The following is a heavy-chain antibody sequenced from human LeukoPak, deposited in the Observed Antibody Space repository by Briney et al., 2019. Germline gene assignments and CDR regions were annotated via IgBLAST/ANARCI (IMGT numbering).Heavy chain of an antibody. CDR1: GGSISSYY. J-gene: IGHJ4*02. D-gene: IGHD6-19*01. CDR2: FYYSGST. Sequence: SETLSLTCTVSGGSISSYYWSWIRQPPGKGLEWIGSFYYSGSTYYHPSLKSRVTISVDTSKNQFSLNLSSVTAADTAVYYCSRTAGVAVAGSRQYFDYWGQGTLVTVSS. V-gene: IGHV4-39*01. CDR3: SRTAGVAVAGSRQYFDY.